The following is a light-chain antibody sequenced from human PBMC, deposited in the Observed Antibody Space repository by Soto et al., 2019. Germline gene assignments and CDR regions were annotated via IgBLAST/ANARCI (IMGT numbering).Light chain of an antibody. CDR2: EVT. J-gene: IGLJ1*01. CDR3: SSYSGINSYV. CDR1: SSDVGGYNF. V-gene: IGLV2-8*01. Sequence: QSVLTQPPSASGSPGQSVTISCTGTSSDVGGYNFVSWYQQHPGKAPKLMIYEVTKRPSGVPDRFSGSKSGNTASLTVSGLQAEDEADYYCSSYSGINSYVFGTGTKVTVL.